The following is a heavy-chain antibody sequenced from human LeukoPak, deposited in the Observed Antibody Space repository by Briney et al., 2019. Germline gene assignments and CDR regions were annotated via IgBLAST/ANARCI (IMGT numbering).Heavy chain of an antibody. CDR1: GGSISSSSYY. Sequence: PSETLSLTCTVSGGSISSSSYYWAWIRQPPGRGLEWIGSIYYSGSTYYNPSLKSRVTISVDTSKNQFSLKLSSVTAADTAVYYCARTGYSSSWSNFDYWGQGTLVTVSS. CDR3: ARTGYSSSWSNFDY. V-gene: IGHV4-39*01. CDR2: IYYSGST. J-gene: IGHJ4*02. D-gene: IGHD6-13*01.